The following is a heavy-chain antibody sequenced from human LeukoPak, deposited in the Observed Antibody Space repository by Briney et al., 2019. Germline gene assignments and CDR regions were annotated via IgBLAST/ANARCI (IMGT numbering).Heavy chain of an antibody. Sequence: PGGSLRLSCAASGFTFSSYAMSWVRQAPGKGLEWVSAISGSGGSTYYADSVKGRFTISRDNSKNTLYLQMNSLRAEDTAVYYCAKGRIRYSSAWYEGYYYYYAMDVWGQGTTVTVSS. D-gene: IGHD6-19*01. CDR3: AKGRIRYSSAWYEGYYYYYAMDV. V-gene: IGHV3-23*01. CDR1: GFTFSSYA. CDR2: ISGSGGST. J-gene: IGHJ6*02.